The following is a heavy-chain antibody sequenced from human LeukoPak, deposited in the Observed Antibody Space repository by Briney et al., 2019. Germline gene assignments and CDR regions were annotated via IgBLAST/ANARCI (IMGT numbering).Heavy chain of an antibody. D-gene: IGHD2-2*01. J-gene: IGHJ4*02. CDR2: LYPGDSDT. Sequence: GESLKISCRGSGYSFNTYWIGWVRQMPVKGLEWMGILYPGDSDTRYRPSFQGQVTMSADKSINTAYLQWSSLKASDTAMYYCARRQGCSSTSCPPDYWGQGTLVTVSS. CDR3: ARRQGCSSTSCPPDY. CDR1: GYSFNTYW. V-gene: IGHV5-51*01.